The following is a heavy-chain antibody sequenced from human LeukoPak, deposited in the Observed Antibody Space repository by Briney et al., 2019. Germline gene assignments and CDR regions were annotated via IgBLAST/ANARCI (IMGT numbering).Heavy chain of an antibody. V-gene: IGHV4-59*01. CDR1: GGSISTYY. Sequence: SETLSLTCTVSGGSISTYYWSWIRQPPGKGLEWIGYVYYSGSTNYNPSLKSRVTISVDTSKNQFSLKLRSVAAADTAVYYCARATGSSSWATWGQGTLVTVSS. CDR3: ARATGSSSWAT. CDR2: VYYSGST. D-gene: IGHD6-13*01. J-gene: IGHJ5*02.